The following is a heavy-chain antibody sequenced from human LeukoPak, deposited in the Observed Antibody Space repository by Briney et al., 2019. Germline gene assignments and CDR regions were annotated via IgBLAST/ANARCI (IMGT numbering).Heavy chain of an antibody. Sequence: SETLSLTCTVSGDSLNTYYWTWIRQTPGKELEWIGFVASSGTSDYNPSLKSRVSISIDTSKNQFSLALTSVTPADTAVYYCARVVRGVVTSNWFDPWGQGTLVSVSS. D-gene: IGHD2-21*02. J-gene: IGHJ5*02. CDR2: VASSGTS. V-gene: IGHV4-59*01. CDR3: ARVVRGVVTSNWFDP. CDR1: GDSLNTYY.